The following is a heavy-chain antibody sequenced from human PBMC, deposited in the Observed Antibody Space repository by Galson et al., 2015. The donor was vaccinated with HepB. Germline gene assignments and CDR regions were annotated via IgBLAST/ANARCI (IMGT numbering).Heavy chain of an antibody. CDR3: AKDLGCSGNSCYGGHS. CDR1: GFSFSTYG. D-gene: IGHD2-2*01. Sequence: SLRHSCAASGFSFSTYGFHWVRQAPGKGLEWVAVISFDGSKRHYADSVKGRFTVSRDNSENTLYLLMNSLRAEDTAVYFCAKDLGCSGNSCYGGHSWGQGTQVTVSS. CDR2: ISFDGSKR. V-gene: IGHV3-30*18. J-gene: IGHJ4*02.